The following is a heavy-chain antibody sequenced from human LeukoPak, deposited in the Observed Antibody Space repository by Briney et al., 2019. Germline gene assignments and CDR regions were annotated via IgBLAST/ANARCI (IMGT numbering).Heavy chain of an antibody. V-gene: IGHV5-51*07. D-gene: IGHD3-10*01. Sequence: GESLKISCKGSGYSFTSYWIGWVHPMPGKGLEWMGIIYPGDSDTRYSPSFQGQVTISADKSISTAYLQWSSLKASDTAMYYCARAMVRGVNLENYFDYWGQGTLVTVSS. CDR3: ARAMVRGVNLENYFDY. CDR1: GYSFTSYW. CDR2: IYPGDSDT. J-gene: IGHJ4*02.